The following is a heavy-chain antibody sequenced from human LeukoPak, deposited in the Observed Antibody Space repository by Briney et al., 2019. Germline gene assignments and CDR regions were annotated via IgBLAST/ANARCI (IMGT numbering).Heavy chain of an antibody. CDR3: ARYCSSTSCSSYYYYMDV. D-gene: IGHD2-2*01. V-gene: IGHV3-21*01. CDR1: GFPFSSYS. Sequence: LGGSLSLSCAASGFPFSSYSMNWVRQAPGKGLEWVSSISSSSSYIYYADSMKGRFTISRDNAKNSLYLQMNSLRAEDTAVYYCARYCSSTSCSSYYYYMDVWGKGTTVTVSS. CDR2: ISSSSSYI. J-gene: IGHJ6*03.